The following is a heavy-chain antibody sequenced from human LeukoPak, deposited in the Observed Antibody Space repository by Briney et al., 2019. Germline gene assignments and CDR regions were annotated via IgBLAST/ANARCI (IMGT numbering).Heavy chain of an antibody. J-gene: IGHJ4*02. V-gene: IGHV3-21*01. Sequence: GGSLRLSCAASGFTFSSYSMNWVRQAPGKGLEWVSSISSSSSYTYYADSVKGRFTISRDNAKNSLYLQMNSLRAEDTAVYYCARVTRWVDYWGQGTLVTVSS. CDR2: ISSSSSYT. D-gene: IGHD4-23*01. CDR3: ARVTRWVDY. CDR1: GFTFSSYS.